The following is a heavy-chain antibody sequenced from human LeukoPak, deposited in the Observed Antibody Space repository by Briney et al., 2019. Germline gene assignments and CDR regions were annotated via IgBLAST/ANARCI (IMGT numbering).Heavy chain of an antibody. CDR1: GFTFSSYA. V-gene: IGHV3-23*01. CDR3: ATEKGGSPDY. J-gene: IGHJ4*02. D-gene: IGHD3-10*01. CDR2: ISGSGAGT. Sequence: PGGSLRLSCAASGFTFSSYAMTWVRQAPGKGLEWVSGISGSGAGTYYGDSVKGRFTISRDNSKNTLYLQMNSLRAEDTAVYYCATEKGGSPDYWGQGTLVTVSS.